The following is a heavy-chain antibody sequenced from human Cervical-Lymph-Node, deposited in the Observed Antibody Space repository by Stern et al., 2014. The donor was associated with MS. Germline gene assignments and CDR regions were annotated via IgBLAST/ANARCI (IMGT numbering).Heavy chain of an antibody. D-gene: IGHD4-23*01. CDR1: GFTFSSHG. Sequence: VQLVESGGGVVQPGRSLRLSCAASGFTFSSHGMHWVRQAPGKGLEWVAVIWYDGSNKYYADSVKGRFTISRDNSKKTLYLQMNSLRAEDTAVYYCAREGGNTAEYFQHWGQGTLVTVSS. CDR2: IWYDGSNK. V-gene: IGHV3-33*01. CDR3: AREGGNTAEYFQH. J-gene: IGHJ1*01.